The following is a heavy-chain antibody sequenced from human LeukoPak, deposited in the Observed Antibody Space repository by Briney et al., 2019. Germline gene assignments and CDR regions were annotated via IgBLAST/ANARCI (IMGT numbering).Heavy chain of an antibody. Sequence: VASVKVSCKASGYTFTSYAMHWVRQAPGQRLEWMGWINAGNGNTKYSQRFQGRVTITRDTSASTAYMELSSLRSEDTAVYYCARGYYDSSGRFDYWGQGTLVTVSS. CDR1: GYTFTSYA. CDR2: INAGNGNT. J-gene: IGHJ4*02. V-gene: IGHV1-3*01. D-gene: IGHD3-22*01. CDR3: ARGYYDSSGRFDY.